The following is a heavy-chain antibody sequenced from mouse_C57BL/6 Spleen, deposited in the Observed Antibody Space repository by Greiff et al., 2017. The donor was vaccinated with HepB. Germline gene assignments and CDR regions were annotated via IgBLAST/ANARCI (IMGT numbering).Heavy chain of an antibody. CDR2: ILPGSGST. D-gene: IGHD1-1*01. CDR1: GYTFTGYW. Sequence: QVQLQQSGAELMKPGASVKLSCKATGYTFTGYWIEWVKQRPGHGLEGIGEILPGSGSTNYNEKFKGKATFTADTSSNTAYMQLSSLTTEDSAIYYCARWPRIYYYGSSYVDYWGQGTTLTVSS. V-gene: IGHV1-9*01. J-gene: IGHJ2*01. CDR3: ARWPRIYYYGSSYVDY.